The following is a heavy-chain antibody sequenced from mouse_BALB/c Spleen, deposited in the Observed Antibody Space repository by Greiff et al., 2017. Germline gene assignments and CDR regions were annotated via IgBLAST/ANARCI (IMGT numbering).Heavy chain of an antibody. Sequence: EVMLVESGGGLVKPGGSLKLSCAASGFTFSSYAMSWVRQTPEKRLEWVASISSGGSTYYPDSVKGRFTISRDNARNILYLQMSSLRSEDTAMYYCAREAFTTVVAPLYYFDYWGQGTTLTVSS. CDR3: AREAFTTVVAPLYYFDY. CDR1: GFTFSSYA. V-gene: IGHV5-6-5*01. D-gene: IGHD1-1*01. J-gene: IGHJ2*01. CDR2: ISSGGST.